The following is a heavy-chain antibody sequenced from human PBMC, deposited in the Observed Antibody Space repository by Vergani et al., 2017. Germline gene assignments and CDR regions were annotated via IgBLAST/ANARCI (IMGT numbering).Heavy chain of an antibody. CDR1: GGSISSYY. J-gene: IGHJ1*01. Sequence: QVQLQESGPGLVKPSETLSLTCTVSGGSISSYYWSWIRQPPGKGLEWIGYIYYSGSTNYNPSLKSRVTISVDTSKNQFSLKLSSVTAADTAVYYCARAPPRIVYNFQHWGQGTLVTVSS. CDR2: IYYSGST. D-gene: IGHD3-22*01. CDR3: ARAPPRIVYNFQH. V-gene: IGHV4-59*01.